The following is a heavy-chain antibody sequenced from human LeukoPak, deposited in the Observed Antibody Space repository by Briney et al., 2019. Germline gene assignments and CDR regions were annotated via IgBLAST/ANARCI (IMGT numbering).Heavy chain of an antibody. CDR1: GFAFINSW. CDR2: INHDGSEK. V-gene: IGHV3-7*01. J-gene: IGHJ4*02. D-gene: IGHD3-16*01. CDR3: ARDSGHGGIFDY. Sequence: PGGSLRLSCAASGFAFINSWMTWVRQAPGKGLEWVANINHDGSEKYYVDSMKGRFTISRDNVKNSLYLQVNSLRAEDTAVYYCARDSGHGGIFDYWGQGTLVTVSS.